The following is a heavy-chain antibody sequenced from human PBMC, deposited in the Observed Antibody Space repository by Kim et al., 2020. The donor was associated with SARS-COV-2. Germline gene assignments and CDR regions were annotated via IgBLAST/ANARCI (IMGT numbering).Heavy chain of an antibody. CDR3: AKVIVVVPAAMIGHDALDI. D-gene: IGHD2-2*01. J-gene: IGHJ3*02. V-gene: IGHV3-23*01. Sequence: GRFTISRDNSKNTLYLQMNSLRAEDTAVYYCAKVIVVVPAAMIGHDALDIWGQGTMVTVSS.